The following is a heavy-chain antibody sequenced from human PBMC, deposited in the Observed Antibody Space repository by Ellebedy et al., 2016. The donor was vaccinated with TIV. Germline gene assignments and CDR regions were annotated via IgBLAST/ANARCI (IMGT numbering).Heavy chain of an antibody. Sequence: SETLSLTCTVSGDSISGSYWNWIRQPPGRGLEWIGCIYYTGTTYYNPPLKSRVTISLDTSKNQFSLKVNSVTAADTAVYYCARTNAFDIWGRGTMVTVSS. CDR2: IYYTGTT. J-gene: IGHJ3*02. V-gene: IGHV4-59*01. CDR3: ARTNAFDI. CDR1: GDSISGSY.